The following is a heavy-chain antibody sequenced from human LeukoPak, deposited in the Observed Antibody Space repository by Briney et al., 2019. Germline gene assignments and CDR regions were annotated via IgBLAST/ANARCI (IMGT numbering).Heavy chain of an antibody. CDR2: INWSGGRT. V-gene: IGHV3-20*04. CDR1: GFAFDEHG. J-gene: IGHJ4*02. CDR3: ARAPITSPFYFDY. D-gene: IGHD2-2*01. Sequence: GGSLRLSCTASGFAFDEHGMSWVRQVPGKGLERVSGINWSGGRTGYADPLRGRFTISRDNAKNSLYLQMDSLRAEDTDLYYCARAPITSPFYFDYWGQGTLVTVSS.